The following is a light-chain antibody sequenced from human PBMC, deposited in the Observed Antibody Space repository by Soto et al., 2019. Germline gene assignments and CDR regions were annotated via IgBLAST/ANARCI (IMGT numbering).Light chain of an antibody. V-gene: IGKV3-15*01. J-gene: IGKJ4*01. CDR3: QQYNNWPSVT. Sequence: DIVMTQSPATLSVAPGERVTFSCRASQSVNNYLAWYQQKPGRAPRLLIYGASTRATGIPARFSGSGSGTEFTLTISSLQSEDFAVYYCQQYNNWPSVTFGGGTKVDI. CDR2: GAS. CDR1: QSVNNY.